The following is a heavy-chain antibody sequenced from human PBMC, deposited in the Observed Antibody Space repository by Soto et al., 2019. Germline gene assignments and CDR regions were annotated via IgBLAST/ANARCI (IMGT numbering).Heavy chain of an antibody. V-gene: IGHV4-59*01. CDR2: IYYSGST. J-gene: IGHJ6*03. D-gene: IGHD3-10*01. CDR3: ARNGFGEFYYMDV. CDR1: GGSIISYY. Sequence: ETLSLTCTVSGGSIISYYWSWIRQPPGKGLEWIGYIYYSGSTNYNPSLKSRVTISVDTSKNQFSLKLSSVTAADTAVYYCARNGFGEFYYMDVWGKGTTVTVSS.